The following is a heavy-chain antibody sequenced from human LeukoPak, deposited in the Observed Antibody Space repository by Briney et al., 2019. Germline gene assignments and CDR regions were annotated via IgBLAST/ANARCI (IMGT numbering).Heavy chain of an antibody. CDR2: ISGSGGST. J-gene: IGHJ4*02. Sequence: PGGSLRLSCAASGLTFSSYAMSWVRQAPGKGLEWVSAISGSGGSTYYADSVKGRFTISRDNSKNMLYLQLNSLRAEDTAVYYCAKGDPPTYYDILTGQDYWGQGTLVTVSS. CDR3: AKGDPPTYYDILTGQDY. D-gene: IGHD3-9*01. V-gene: IGHV3-23*01. CDR1: GLTFSSYA.